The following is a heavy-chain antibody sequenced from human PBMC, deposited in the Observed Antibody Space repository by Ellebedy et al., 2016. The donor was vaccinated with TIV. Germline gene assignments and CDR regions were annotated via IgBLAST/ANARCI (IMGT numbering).Heavy chain of an antibody. V-gene: IGHV3-23*01. Sequence: GESLKISCAASGFTVSTNYMTWVRQAPGKGLEWVSAISGSGGRTYYADSVKGRFTISRDNSKNTLYLQMNSLRAEDTAVYYCAKAIAYGSGGHDAWGQGTLVTVSS. CDR1: GFTVSTNY. J-gene: IGHJ5*02. CDR3: AKAIAYGSGGHDA. D-gene: IGHD3-10*01. CDR2: ISGSGGRT.